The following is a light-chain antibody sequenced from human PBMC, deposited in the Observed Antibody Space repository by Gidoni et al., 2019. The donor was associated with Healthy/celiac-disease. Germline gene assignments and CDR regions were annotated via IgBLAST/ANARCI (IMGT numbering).Light chain of an antibody. CDR3: QQYGSSPPLP. V-gene: IGKV3-20*01. CDR1: QSVSSSY. CDR2: GAS. J-gene: IGKJ5*01. Sequence: EIVLTKSPGTLALSPGERATLSCRASQSVSSSYLAWYQQKPGQAPRLLIYGASSRATGIPDRFSVSGSVTDFTLTISRLEPEDFAVYYCQQYGSSPPLPFXXXTRLEIK.